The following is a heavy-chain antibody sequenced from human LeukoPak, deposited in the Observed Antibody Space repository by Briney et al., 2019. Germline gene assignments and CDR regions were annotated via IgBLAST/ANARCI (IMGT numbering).Heavy chain of an antibody. J-gene: IGHJ4*02. CDR1: GYTFTDLY. D-gene: IGHD1-26*01. CDR2: INTRSGGT. V-gene: IGHV1-2*02. CDR3: ARVQCCDVGKSFLFDY. Sequence: GASVKVSCKASGYTFTDLYIHWVRQAPGRGLEWMGWINTRSGGTRYAQNFQGRVSVTRDTSISTAYMELSSLTSDDTAVFYCARVQCCDVGKSFLFDYWGQGTLVTASS.